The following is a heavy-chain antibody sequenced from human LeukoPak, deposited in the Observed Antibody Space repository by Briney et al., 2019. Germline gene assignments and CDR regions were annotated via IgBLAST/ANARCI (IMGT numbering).Heavy chain of an antibody. CDR1: SGAISTSHW. CDR3: ARHYLGGNYPDYFNH. CDR2: IYGSGNT. J-gene: IGHJ4*02. V-gene: IGHV4/OR15-8*02. D-gene: IGHD1-26*01. Sequence: SETLSLTCTVSSGAISTSHWLSWVRQPPGKGLEWIGEIYGSGNTYYNPSLKSRVTISIDTSKNQFSLNLNSVTAADTALYSCARHYLGGNYPDYFNHWGQGTLVTVSS.